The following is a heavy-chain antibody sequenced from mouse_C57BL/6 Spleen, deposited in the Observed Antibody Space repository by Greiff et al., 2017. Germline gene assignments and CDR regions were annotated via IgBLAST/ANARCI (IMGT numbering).Heavy chain of an antibody. CDR3: ARGGLRRTGFAY. Sequence: EVKLMESGGGFVKPGGSLKLSCAASGFTFSDYGMHWVRQAPEKGLEWVAYISSGSSTIYYADTVKGRFSISRDNAKNTLFLQMTSLRSEDTAMYYCARGGLRRTGFAYWGQGTLVTVSA. V-gene: IGHV5-17*01. CDR1: GFTFSDYG. J-gene: IGHJ3*01. D-gene: IGHD2-4*01. CDR2: ISSGSSTI.